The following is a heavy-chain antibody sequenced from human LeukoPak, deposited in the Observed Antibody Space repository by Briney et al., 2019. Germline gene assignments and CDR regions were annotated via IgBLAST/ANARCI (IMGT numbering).Heavy chain of an antibody. CDR1: GFTFSSYA. D-gene: IGHD1-7*01. J-gene: IGHJ4*02. V-gene: IGHV3-23*01. Sequence: GGSLRLSCAASGFTFSSYAMSWVRQVPGKGLEWLSAISSSGSTTYCADSVKGRFTISRDNSKNTLYLQMNSPRAEDTAVYYCAEKKNFYFDYWGQGTLVTVSS. CDR2: ISSSGSTT. CDR3: AEKKNFYFDY.